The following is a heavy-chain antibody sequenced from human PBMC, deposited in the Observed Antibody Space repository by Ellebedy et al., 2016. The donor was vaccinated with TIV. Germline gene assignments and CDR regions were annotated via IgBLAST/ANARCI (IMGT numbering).Heavy chain of an antibody. D-gene: IGHD6-19*01. V-gene: IGHV3-33*01. Sequence: GESLKISCAASGFTFSTYVIHWVRQAPGKGLEWIAVIWGDGSIKDFADSVKGRFTISSDNAKNSLYLQMNSMRDEDTAVYYCARTYIGWHGGPDYWGQGTLVTVSS. CDR2: IWGDGSIK. CDR1: GFTFSTYV. J-gene: IGHJ4*02. CDR3: ARTYIGWHGGPDY.